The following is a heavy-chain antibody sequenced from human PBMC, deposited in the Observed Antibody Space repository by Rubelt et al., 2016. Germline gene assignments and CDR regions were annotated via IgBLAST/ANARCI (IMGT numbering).Heavy chain of an antibody. J-gene: IGHJ4*02. CDR3: ATTEGY. CDR2: IYYSGNT. Sequence: QVQLQETGPGLVKPSETLSLTCTVSGGSISSYYWSWIRQPPGKGLEWIGYIYYSGNTNYNPSLKSRVTISVDTSKNQFSLKLSSVTAADTAVYYCATTEGYWGQGTLVTVSS. CDR1: GGSISSYY. V-gene: IGHV4-59*12. D-gene: IGHD2-21*01.